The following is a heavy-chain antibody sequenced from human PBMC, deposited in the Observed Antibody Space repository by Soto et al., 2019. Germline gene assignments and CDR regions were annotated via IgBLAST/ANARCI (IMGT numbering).Heavy chain of an antibody. V-gene: IGHV3-30*18. CDR1: GFTFSSSG. CDR3: AKDRPSLVRGVISLSMDV. Sequence: GGSLRLSCAASGFTFSSSGMHWVRQAPGKGLEWVAVISYDGSNKYYADSVKGRFTISRDNAKNTLYLQMNSLRAEDTAVYYCAKDRPSLVRGVISLSMDVWGQGTTVTVSS. D-gene: IGHD3-10*01. CDR2: ISYDGSNK. J-gene: IGHJ6*02.